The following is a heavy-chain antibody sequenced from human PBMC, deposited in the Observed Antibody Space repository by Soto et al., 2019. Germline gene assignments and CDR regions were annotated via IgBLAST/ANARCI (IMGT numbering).Heavy chain of an antibody. Sequence: PGGSLRLSCAASGFTFSSYAMHWVRQAPGKGLEWVAVISYDGSNKYYADSVKGRFTISRDNSKNTLYLQMNSLRAEDTAVYYCAGVLSSGPYYYYGMDVWGQGTTVTVSS. V-gene: IGHV3-30-3*01. CDR3: AGVLSSGPYYYYGMDV. CDR2: ISYDGSNK. J-gene: IGHJ6*02. CDR1: GFTFSSYA. D-gene: IGHD3-22*01.